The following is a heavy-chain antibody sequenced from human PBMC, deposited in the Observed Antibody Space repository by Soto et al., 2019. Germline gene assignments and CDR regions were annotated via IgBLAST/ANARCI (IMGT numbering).Heavy chain of an antibody. CDR1: GDTFDTFA. D-gene: IGHD1-1*01. V-gene: IGHV1-69*12. CDR3: ARDKDREQLGGNYYYTLDV. J-gene: IGHJ6*02. CDR2: IIPIFRTP. Sequence: QVQLVQSGAEVVKPGSSVKVSCKASGDTFDTFAISWVRQAPGQGLEWLGGIIPIFRTPDYGQKFQGRVTITADESTSTVYMELSSLSSEDTAVYYCARDKDREQLGGNYYYTLDVWGQGTTVTVSS.